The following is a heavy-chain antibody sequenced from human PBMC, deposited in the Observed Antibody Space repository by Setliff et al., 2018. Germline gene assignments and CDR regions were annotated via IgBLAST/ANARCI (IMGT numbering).Heavy chain of an antibody. CDR2: IKSKTEGGTT. Sequence: GGSLRLSCAASGFTFSNVWMSWVRKAPGKGMEWVGCIKSKTEGGTTDYAAPVKGRFTISRDDSKNTLYLQMNSLKTEDTAVYYCTREASVDFWSGYPYYYYMDVWGKGTTVTVSS. D-gene: IGHD3-3*01. CDR1: GFTFSNVW. CDR3: TREASVDFWSGYPYYYYMDV. V-gene: IGHV3-15*01. J-gene: IGHJ6*03.